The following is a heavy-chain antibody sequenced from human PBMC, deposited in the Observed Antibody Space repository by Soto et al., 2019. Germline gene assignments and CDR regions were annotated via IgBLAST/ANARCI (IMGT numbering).Heavy chain of an antibody. Sequence: PSETLSLTCTVSGGSISSYYWSWIRQPPGKGLEWIGYIYYSGSTNYNPSLKSRVTISVDTSKNQFSLKLSSVTAADTAVYYCGRVGGYCSSTSCVYYYYYMDVWGKGTTVTVSS. V-gene: IGHV4-59*01. D-gene: IGHD2-2*01. CDR1: GGSISSYY. CDR3: GRVGGYCSSTSCVYYYYYMDV. CDR2: IYYSGST. J-gene: IGHJ6*03.